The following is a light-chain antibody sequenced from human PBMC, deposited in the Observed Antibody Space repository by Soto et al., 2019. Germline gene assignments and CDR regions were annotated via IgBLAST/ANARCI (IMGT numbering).Light chain of an antibody. Sequence: QSVLTQPASVSAAPGQRVTISCSGSSSNIGNNYLSWYQQLPGTAPKILIYENNKRPSGTPDRFSGSNSGTSATLGITGLQAEDEADYYCGTCNNSLSLDVFATGTKVTVL. CDR2: ENN. CDR1: SSNIGNNY. V-gene: IGLV1-51*01. CDR3: GTCNNSLSLDV. J-gene: IGLJ1*01.